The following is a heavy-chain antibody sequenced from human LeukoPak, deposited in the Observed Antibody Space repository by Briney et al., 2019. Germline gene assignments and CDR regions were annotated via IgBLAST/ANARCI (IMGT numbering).Heavy chain of an antibody. D-gene: IGHD4-17*01. CDR2: ISYDGSNK. Sequence: GGSLRLSCAASGFTFSSYGMHWVRQAPGKGLEWVAVISYDGSNKYYADSVKGRFTISRDNSKNTLYLQMNSLRAEDTAVYYCARGSEDYGDYARVGAFDIWGQGTMVTVSS. J-gene: IGHJ3*02. V-gene: IGHV3-30*03. CDR1: GFTFSSYG. CDR3: ARGSEDYGDYARVGAFDI.